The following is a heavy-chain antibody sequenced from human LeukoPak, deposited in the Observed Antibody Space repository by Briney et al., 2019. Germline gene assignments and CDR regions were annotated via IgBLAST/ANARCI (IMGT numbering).Heavy chain of an antibody. CDR2: INPNSGGT. CDR3: AREKSNFEATMVRYSGFDY. CDR1: GYTFTGYY. D-gene: IGHD3-10*01. J-gene: IGHJ4*02. V-gene: IGHV1-2*02. Sequence: ASVKVSCKASGYTFTGYYMHWVRQAPGQGLEWMGWINPNSGGTNYAQKFQGRVTMTRDTSISTAYMEPSRLRSDDTAVYYCAREKSNFEATMVRYSGFDYWGQGTLVTVSS.